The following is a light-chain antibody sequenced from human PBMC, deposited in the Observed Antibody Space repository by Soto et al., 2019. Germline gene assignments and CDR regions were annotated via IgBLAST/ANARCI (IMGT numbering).Light chain of an antibody. CDR3: QQYNSYSWT. Sequence: EILMTQSPATLSLSPGERATRSCRASQGVRNNLAWYQQRPGQAPRLLIYGASTRATGIPARFSGSGSGTEFTLTISSLQPDDFATYYCQQYNSYSWTFGQGTKVDI. CDR1: QGVRNN. CDR2: GAS. J-gene: IGKJ1*01. V-gene: IGKV3-15*01.